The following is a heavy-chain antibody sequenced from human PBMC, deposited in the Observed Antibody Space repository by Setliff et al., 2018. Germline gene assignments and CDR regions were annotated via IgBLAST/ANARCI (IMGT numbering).Heavy chain of an antibody. D-gene: IGHD3-10*01. CDR1: GDTFSTYA. V-gene: IGHV1-18*01. Sequence: GASVKVSCKASGDTFSTYALSWVRQAPGQGLEWVGWISPYSGNTYSAQRFQGRVTLTTDTSTSTAYMDVRSLTTDDTAVYYCARVESMVRGKNILRHFDYWGQGRQVTVSS. CDR3: ARVESMVRGKNILRHFDY. CDR2: ISPYSGNT. J-gene: IGHJ4*02.